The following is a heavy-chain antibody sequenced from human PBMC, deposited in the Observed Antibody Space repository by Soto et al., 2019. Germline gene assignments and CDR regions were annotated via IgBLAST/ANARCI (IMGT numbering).Heavy chain of an antibody. CDR2: ISDYNGNA. CDR3: ARAPGSFYYFLDY. CDR1: GYNFNSYV. V-gene: IGHV1-18*01. Sequence: QVQMVQSGAEVKKPGASVKVSCKTSGYNFNSYVINWVRQAPGRGLEWVGRISDYNGNADYAQKFQGRVSMTADTSTNTAYMELRSLKSDATAVYYCARAPGSFYYFLDYWGQGTLVTVSS. D-gene: IGHD3-22*01. J-gene: IGHJ4*02.